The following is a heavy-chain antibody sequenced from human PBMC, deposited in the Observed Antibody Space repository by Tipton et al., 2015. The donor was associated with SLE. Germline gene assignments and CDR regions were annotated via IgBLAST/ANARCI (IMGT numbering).Heavy chain of an antibody. CDR3: AKRKAAGGGGPYYYGLDV. Sequence: SLRLSCAASGFTFSNYGMSWVRQAPGKGLEWVSAFSVGGSSTYYAYSVKGRFTISRDNSKNTLYLQMNGLRSEDMGVYYCAKRKAAGGGGPYYYGLDVWGQGTTVTVSS. J-gene: IGHJ6*02. CDR1: GFTFSNYG. V-gene: IGHV3-23*01. D-gene: IGHD3-10*01. CDR2: FSVGGSST.